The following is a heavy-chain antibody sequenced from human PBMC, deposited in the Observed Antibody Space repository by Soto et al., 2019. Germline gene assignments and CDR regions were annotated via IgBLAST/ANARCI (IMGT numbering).Heavy chain of an antibody. J-gene: IGHJ6*02. V-gene: IGHV3-23*01. CDR1: GFTFSSYA. CDR3: AKDRYYDILTGYYSGMDV. Sequence: GGSLRLSCAASGFTFSSYAMSWVRQAPGKGLEWVSAISGSGGSTYYADSVKGRFTISRDNSKNTLYLQMNSLRAEDTAVYYCAKDRYYDILTGYYSGMDVWGQGTTVTVSS. CDR2: ISGSGGST. D-gene: IGHD3-9*01.